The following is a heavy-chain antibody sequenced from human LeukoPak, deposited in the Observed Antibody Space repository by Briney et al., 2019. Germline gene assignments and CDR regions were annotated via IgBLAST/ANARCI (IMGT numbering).Heavy chain of an antibody. V-gene: IGHV4-39*07. CDR2: INHSGST. CDR1: GGSISSSTYY. D-gene: IGHD5-24*01. Sequence: PSETLSLTCTVSGGSISSSTYYWGWIRQPPGKGLEWIGEINHSGSTNYNPSLKSRVTISVDTSKNQFSLKLSSVTAADTAVYYCARNAEMATMTEYFQHWGQGTLVTASS. CDR3: ARNAEMATMTEYFQH. J-gene: IGHJ1*01.